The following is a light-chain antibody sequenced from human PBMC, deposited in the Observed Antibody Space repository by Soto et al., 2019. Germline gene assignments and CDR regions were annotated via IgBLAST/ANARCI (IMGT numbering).Light chain of an antibody. CDR2: GVS. CDR1: SSDFGSYSV. J-gene: IGLJ3*02. Sequence: QSALTQPASVSGSPGQSITISCTGTSSDFGSYSVVSWYQLHPGKAPKLLIYGVSNRPSGVSNRFSGSKSGNAASLTISGLQAEDEADYYCSSYTAYTTLWVFGGGTKVTVL. CDR3: SSYTAYTTLWV. V-gene: IGLV2-14*02.